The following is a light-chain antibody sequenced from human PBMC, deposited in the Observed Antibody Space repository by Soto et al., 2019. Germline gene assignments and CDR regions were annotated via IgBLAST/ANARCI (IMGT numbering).Light chain of an antibody. J-gene: IGKJ3*01. V-gene: IGKV3-11*01. Sequence: EIVLTQSPVTLSLSPGERATLSCRASQSVRTYLAWYQVKPGQAPRLLIYDASSRASGVPARFSGSGSGTDFTLTISSLEPEDFAVYYCQQYGSSLFTFGPGTRWIS. CDR3: QQYGSSLFT. CDR1: QSVRTY. CDR2: DAS.